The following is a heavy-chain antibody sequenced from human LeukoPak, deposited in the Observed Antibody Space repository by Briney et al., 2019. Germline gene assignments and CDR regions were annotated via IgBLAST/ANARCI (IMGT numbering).Heavy chain of an antibody. CDR3: ARGHKSTVTTLFYFDY. J-gene: IGHJ4*02. CDR2: ISYDGSNK. Sequence: PGGSLRLSCAASGFTFSSYAMHWVRQAPGKGLEWAAVISYDGSNKYYADSVKGRFTISRDNSKNTLYLQMNSLRAEDTAVYYCARGHKSTVTTLFYFDYWGQGTLVTVSS. D-gene: IGHD4-17*01. V-gene: IGHV3-30*04. CDR1: GFTFSSYA.